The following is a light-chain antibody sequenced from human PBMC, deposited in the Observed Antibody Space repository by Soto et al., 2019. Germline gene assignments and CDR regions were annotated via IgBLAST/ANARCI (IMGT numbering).Light chain of an antibody. CDR2: DVS. V-gene: IGLV2-14*01. CDR3: SSYTSSSTLV. CDR1: SSDVGGYSY. Sequence: QSVLTQPASVSGSPGQSITISCTGTSSDVGGYSYVSWYQQHPGKAPKLMIDDVSNRPSGVSNRFSGSKSRNTASLTISGLQAEDEADYYCSSYTSSSTLVFGGGTNVTVL. J-gene: IGLJ2*01.